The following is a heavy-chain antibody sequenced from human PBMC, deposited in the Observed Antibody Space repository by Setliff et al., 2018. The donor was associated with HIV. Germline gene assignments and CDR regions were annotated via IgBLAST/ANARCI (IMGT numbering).Heavy chain of an antibody. Sequence: SETLSLTCIVSGGSIGSHYWSWIRQPPGKGLEWIAYSHYGGSADYNPSLKSRVTISIDTSKSQLSLKLTSVTAADTAVYYCAREQGRSYYDSSGPSWGPGTLVTVSS. V-gene: IGHV4-59*11. CDR3: AREQGRSYYDSSGPS. J-gene: IGHJ5*02. CDR1: GGSIGSHY. CDR2: SHYGGSA. D-gene: IGHD3-22*01.